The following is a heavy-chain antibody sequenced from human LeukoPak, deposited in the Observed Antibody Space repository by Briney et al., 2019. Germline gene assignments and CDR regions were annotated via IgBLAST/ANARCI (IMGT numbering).Heavy chain of an antibody. D-gene: IGHD6-6*01. CDR1: GGSINNGNHF. V-gene: IGHV4-61*02. J-gene: IGHJ3*02. CDR3: ASLSSSGGGRAFDI. Sequence: KPSQTLSLTCTVSGGSINNGNHFWTWIRQPAGKGLEWIGRIFTGGSTNYNPSLESRLTMSIDTSKNQFSLRLSSVTAADTAVYYCASLSSSGGGRAFDIWGQGTMVTVSS. CDR2: IFTGGST.